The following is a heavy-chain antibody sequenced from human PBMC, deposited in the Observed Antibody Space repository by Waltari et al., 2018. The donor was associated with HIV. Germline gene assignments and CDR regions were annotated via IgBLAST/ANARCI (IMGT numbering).Heavy chain of an antibody. J-gene: IGHJ6*02. D-gene: IGHD6-19*01. CDR2: ISSSSSST. Sequence: LAQSGGGLVKPGGSLRLSCAASGFSSGRYTINLIRQAPGKGLHWVASISSSSSSTYYAVSVRGRFNISRDDGNNSVFLQMNRLRVEDTAVYYCARDSGSGWFNYYYGVDVWGQGTTVTVSS. V-gene: IGHV3-21*06. CDR1: GFSSGRYT. CDR3: ARDSGSGWFNYYYGVDV.